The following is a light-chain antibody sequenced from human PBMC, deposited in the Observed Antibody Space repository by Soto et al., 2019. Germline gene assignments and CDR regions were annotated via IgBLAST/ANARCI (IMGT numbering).Light chain of an antibody. CDR1: SSDVGGYNY. Sequence: QSVLTQPPSASGSPGQSVTISCTGISSDVGGYNYVSWYQQHPGKAPKLMICEVSKRPSGVPDRFSGSKSGSTASLTVSGLQPEDEADYYCSSYAGSNKSVFGTGTKVTVL. V-gene: IGLV2-8*01. CDR3: SSYAGSNKSV. J-gene: IGLJ1*01. CDR2: EVS.